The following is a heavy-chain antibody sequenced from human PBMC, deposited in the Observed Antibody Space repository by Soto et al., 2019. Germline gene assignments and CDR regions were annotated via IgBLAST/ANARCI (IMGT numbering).Heavy chain of an antibody. CDR1: GKSIRSAGYY. J-gene: IGHJ4*02. CDR2: ISYFGDT. CDR3: TKNSAYALDY. D-gene: IGHD5-12*01. Sequence: QVQLQETGPGLVKPSQTLSLTCGVSGKSIRSAGYYWTWIRQRPGKGLEWIGHISYFGDTHYSPSLTSRVTISLDPSKNELSLRLNYVTAADTAVYYCTKNSAYALDYWGLGILVTVSS. V-gene: IGHV4-31*11.